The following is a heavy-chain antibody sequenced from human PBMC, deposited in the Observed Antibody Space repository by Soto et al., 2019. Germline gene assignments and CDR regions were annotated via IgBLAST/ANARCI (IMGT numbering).Heavy chain of an antibody. Sequence: QVQLVQSGAEVKKPGSSVKVSCKASGGTFSSYAISWVRQAPGQGLEWMGGIIPIFGTANYAQKFQGRVTMSEDESTSTDYMELRSLRSEDTAVYYCAREGDYGSGFGYGMDVWGQGNTVTGSS. CDR3: AREGDYGSGFGYGMDV. V-gene: IGHV1-69*01. J-gene: IGHJ6*02. D-gene: IGHD3-10*01. CDR1: GGTFSSYA. CDR2: IIPIFGTA.